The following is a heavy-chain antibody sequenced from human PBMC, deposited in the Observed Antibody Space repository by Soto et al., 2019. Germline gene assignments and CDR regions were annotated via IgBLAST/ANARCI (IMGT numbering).Heavy chain of an antibody. V-gene: IGHV3-30*18. Sequence: GGSLRLSCAASGFTFSNYGMHWVRQAPGKGLEWVAVVSYDGSYPHYEDSVKGRFTVYRDNSKNTLYLQMNSLRAEDTAVYYCAKVFVFTIREGFDYWGLGTLVTVSS. CDR2: VSYDGSYP. CDR1: GFTFSNYG. J-gene: IGHJ4*02. CDR3: AKVFVFTIREGFDY. D-gene: IGHD3-3*01.